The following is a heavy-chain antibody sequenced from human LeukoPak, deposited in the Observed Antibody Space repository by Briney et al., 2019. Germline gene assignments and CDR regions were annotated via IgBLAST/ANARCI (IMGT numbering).Heavy chain of an antibody. CDR2: IIPIFGTA. CDR3: AREDTIFGVVIGFDY. D-gene: IGHD3-3*01. Sequence: ASVKVSCKASGGTFSSYAISWVRQAPGQGLEWMGRIIPIFGTASYAQKFQGRVTIATDESTSTAYMELSSLRSEDTAVYYCAREDTIFGVVIGFDYWGQGTLVTVSS. CDR1: GGTFSSYA. J-gene: IGHJ4*02. V-gene: IGHV1-69*05.